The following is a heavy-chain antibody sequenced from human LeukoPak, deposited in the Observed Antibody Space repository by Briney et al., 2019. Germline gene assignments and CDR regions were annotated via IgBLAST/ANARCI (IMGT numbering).Heavy chain of an antibody. V-gene: IGHV4-61*02. CDR2: IYTSGST. Sequence: PSQTLSLTCTASGGSISSGSYYWSWIRQPAGKGLEWIGRIYTSGSTNYNPSLESRVTISVATSENQFSLKLSSVTAADTAVYYCARGPSYYYYMDVWGKGTTVTVSS. CDR1: GGSISSGSYY. J-gene: IGHJ6*03. CDR3: ARGPSYYYYMDV.